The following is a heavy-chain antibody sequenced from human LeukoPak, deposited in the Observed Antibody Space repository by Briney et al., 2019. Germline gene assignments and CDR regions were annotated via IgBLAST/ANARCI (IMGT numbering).Heavy chain of an antibody. CDR2: INPSGGST. CDR1: GYTFTSYY. CDR3: ARESPREIPFDY. Sequence: ASVKVSCKASGYTFTSYYMHWVRQAPGQGLEWMGIINPSGGSTSYAQKFQDRVTMTRDTSTSTVYMELSSLRSEDTAVYYCARESPREIPFDYWGQGTLVTVSS. J-gene: IGHJ4*02. V-gene: IGHV1-46*01.